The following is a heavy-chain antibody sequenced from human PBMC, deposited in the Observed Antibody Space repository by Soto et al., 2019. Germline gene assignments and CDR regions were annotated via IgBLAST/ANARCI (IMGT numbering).Heavy chain of an antibody. Sequence: ASVKVSCKASGYSFTRYAIHWVRQAPGQRLEWMGFIDSCNGNTKYSRNFHGSVIITRDTSASTVYMELNRLRSEETAVYYCARDLYYYSSGYYAXWGQGTLVTVSX. CDR1: GYSFTRYA. CDR3: ARDLYYYSSGYYAX. CDR2: IDSCNGNT. D-gene: IGHD3-22*01. V-gene: IGHV1-3*01. J-gene: IGHJ4*02.